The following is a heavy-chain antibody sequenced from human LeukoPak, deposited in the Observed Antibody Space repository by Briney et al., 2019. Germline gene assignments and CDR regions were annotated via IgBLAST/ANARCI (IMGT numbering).Heavy chain of an antibody. Sequence: SETLSLTCAVYGGSFSVYYWSWIRQPPGKGLEWIGEINHSGSTNYNPSLKSRVTISVDTSKNQFSLKLSSVTAADTAVYYCARDPRYVVRGRFDYWGQGTLVTVSS. J-gene: IGHJ4*02. CDR1: GGSFSVYY. D-gene: IGHD3-10*01. CDR3: ARDPRYVVRGRFDY. V-gene: IGHV4-34*01. CDR2: INHSGST.